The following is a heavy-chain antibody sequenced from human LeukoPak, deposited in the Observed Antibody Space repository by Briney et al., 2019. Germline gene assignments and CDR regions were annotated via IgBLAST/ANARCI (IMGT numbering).Heavy chain of an antibody. Sequence: GASVKVSCKASGGTFSSYTINWVRQAPGQGLEWMGRIIPILGIANYAQKFQGRVTITADKSTSTAYMELSSLRSEDTAVYYCARDQGSYPSLGPFQHWGQGTLVTVSS. D-gene: IGHD1-26*01. CDR1: GGTFSSYT. J-gene: IGHJ1*01. CDR2: IIPILGIA. CDR3: ARDQGSYPSLGPFQH. V-gene: IGHV1-69*04.